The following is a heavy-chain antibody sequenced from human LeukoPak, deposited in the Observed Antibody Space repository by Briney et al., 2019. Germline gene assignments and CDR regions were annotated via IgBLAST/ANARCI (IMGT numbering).Heavy chain of an antibody. CDR3: ARRHDYGDI. CDR1: GFSFSDYY. Sequence: GGSLRLSCAASGFSFSDYYMSWIRQAPGKGLEWVSYMTISGRTIYYAGSVKGRFTISRDNAKNSLYLQMNSLRAEDTAVYFCARRHDYGDIWGQGTLVTVSS. CDR2: MTISGRTI. D-gene: IGHD4-17*01. J-gene: IGHJ4*02. V-gene: IGHV3-11*01.